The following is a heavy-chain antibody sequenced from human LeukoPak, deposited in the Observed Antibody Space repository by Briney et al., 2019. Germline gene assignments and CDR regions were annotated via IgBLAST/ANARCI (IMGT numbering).Heavy chain of an antibody. CDR2: IRYDGSNK. CDR3: AKLGRGYSGYAPSDY. Sequence: PGGSLRLSCAASGFIFSSYWMTWVRQAPGKGLEWVAFIRYDGSNKYYADSVKGRFTISRDNSKNTLYLQMNSLRAEDTAVYYCAKLGRGYSGYAPSDYWGQGTLVTVSS. V-gene: IGHV3-30*02. CDR1: GFIFSSYW. J-gene: IGHJ4*02. D-gene: IGHD5-12*01.